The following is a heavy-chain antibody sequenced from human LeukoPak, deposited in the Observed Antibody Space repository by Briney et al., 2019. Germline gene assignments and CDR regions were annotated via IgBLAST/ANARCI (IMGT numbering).Heavy chain of an antibody. D-gene: IGHD6-6*01. CDR2: ISGSGGST. CDR3: AKLVVDSSSSVNN. J-gene: IGHJ4*02. V-gene: IGHV3-23*01. CDR1: GFTFSGSG. Sequence: GGSLRLSCAASGFTFSGSGMNGVRQAPGRGLEWVSSISGSGGSTYHADSVKGRFTISRDNSKNTLYLQMNSLRDEDMAIYYCAKLVVDSSSSVNNWGQGTLVTVSS.